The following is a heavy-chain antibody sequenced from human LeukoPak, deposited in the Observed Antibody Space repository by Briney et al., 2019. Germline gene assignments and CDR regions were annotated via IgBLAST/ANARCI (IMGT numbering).Heavy chain of an antibody. CDR3: VTDIRSGWRNY. CDR2: FEPEDGEP. Sequence: ASVKLSCKVSGYTLNESSMHWVRQAPGNGLEWMGGFEPEDGEPIYAQKIQGRVTMTEDTSVHTAYIELRSPRSEDTAVYYCVTDIRSGWRNYWGQGTLITVSS. D-gene: IGHD6-19*01. J-gene: IGHJ4*02. CDR1: GYTLNESS. V-gene: IGHV1-24*01.